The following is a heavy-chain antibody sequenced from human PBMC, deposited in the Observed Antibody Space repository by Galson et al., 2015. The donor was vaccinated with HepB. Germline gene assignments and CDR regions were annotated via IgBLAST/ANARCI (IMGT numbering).Heavy chain of an antibody. D-gene: IGHD3-22*01. J-gene: IGHJ3*02. V-gene: IGHV3-48*01. CDR2: ISSSSSTI. CDR1: GFTFSVSS. CDR3: ARGFFYDSSGYFHDAFDI. Sequence: SLRLSCAASGFTFSVSSMTWVRQAPGKGLEWVSYISSSSSTIYYADSVKGRFTISRENAKNSLDLQMNSLRAEDTAVYYCARGFFYDSSGYFHDAFDIWGQGTMVTVSS.